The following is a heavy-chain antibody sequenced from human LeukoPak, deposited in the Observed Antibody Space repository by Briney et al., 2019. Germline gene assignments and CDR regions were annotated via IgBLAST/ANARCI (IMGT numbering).Heavy chain of an antibody. J-gene: IGHJ5*02. CDR3: ARDRYIAVAGTNWFDP. D-gene: IGHD6-19*01. CDR2: IYYSGST. Sequence: KPSETLSLTCTVSGGSISSSSYYWGWIRQPPGKGLEWIGSIYYSGSTYYNPSLKSRVTISVDTSKNQFSLKLSSVTAADTAVYYCARDRYIAVAGTNWFDPWGQGTLVTVSS. V-gene: IGHV4-39*07. CDR1: GGSISSSSYY.